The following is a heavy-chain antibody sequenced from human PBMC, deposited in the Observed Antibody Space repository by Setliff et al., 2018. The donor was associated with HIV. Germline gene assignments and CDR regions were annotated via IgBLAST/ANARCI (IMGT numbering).Heavy chain of an antibody. V-gene: IGHV4-39*01. CDR3: TIPASSLAPN. Sequence: LSLTCTVSGASISSHNYYWGWIRQSPGKGLEWIASIRSSGDTYYNPSLQSRVVISVDTSNNQISLKLTSVTAADTAVYYCTIPASSLAPNWGRGTQVTVSS. CDR1: GASISSHNYY. CDR2: IRSSGDT. J-gene: IGHJ4*02.